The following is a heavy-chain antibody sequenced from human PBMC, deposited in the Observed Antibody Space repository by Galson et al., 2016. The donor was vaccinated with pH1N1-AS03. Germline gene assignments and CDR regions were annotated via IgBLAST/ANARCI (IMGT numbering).Heavy chain of an antibody. CDR1: GDAIGSYY. Sequence: SETLSLTCTVSGDAIGSYYWSWIRQPAGKGLQWIGRVYTSGSTNYNPSLKSRVTMSVDISKNQFSLKLNSVTAADTAVDYCAGLVGGSLDYWGQGTLVTVSS. J-gene: IGHJ4*02. CDR3: AGLVGGSLDY. CDR2: VYTSGST. D-gene: IGHD1-26*01. V-gene: IGHV4-4*07.